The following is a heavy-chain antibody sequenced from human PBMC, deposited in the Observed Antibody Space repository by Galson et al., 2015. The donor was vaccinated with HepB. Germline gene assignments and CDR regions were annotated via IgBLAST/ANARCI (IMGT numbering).Heavy chain of an antibody. Sequence: SLRLSCAVSGFIFSNHGMHWVRQAPGKGLEWVAAISRDEKTKYVADSVEGRFFVSRDDSKDTLYLQMISLRTEDTAVYYCARDSQYDSTWEDKHFYYGMDVWGQGTTVTVSS. CDR1: GFIFSNHG. J-gene: IGHJ6*02. CDR3: ARDSQYDSTWEDKHFYYGMDV. D-gene: IGHD6-13*01. V-gene: IGHV3-30*03. CDR2: ISRDEKTK.